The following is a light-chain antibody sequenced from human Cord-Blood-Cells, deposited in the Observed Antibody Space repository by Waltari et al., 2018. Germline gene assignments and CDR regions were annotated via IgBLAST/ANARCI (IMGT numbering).Light chain of an antibody. CDR1: QSISSY. J-gene: IGKJ3*01. V-gene: IGKV1-39*01. CDR2: AAS. CDR3: QQSYSTPFT. Sequence: DIQMTQSTHPQSASVGDRVTITCRASQSISSYLNWYQQKPGKAPKLLIYAASSLQSGVPSRFSGSGSGTDFTLTISSLQPEDFATYYCQQSYSTPFTFGPGTKVDIK.